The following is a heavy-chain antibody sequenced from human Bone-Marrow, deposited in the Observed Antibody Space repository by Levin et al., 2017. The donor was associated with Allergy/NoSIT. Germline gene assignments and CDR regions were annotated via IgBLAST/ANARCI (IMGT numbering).Heavy chain of an antibody. V-gene: IGHV3-23*01. Sequence: GESLKISCAGSGFTSSSYVMTWVRQGPGKGLEWVSSISGTGGSKYYADSVKGRFTVSRDDSKNMVYLQLNSLRAEDTAVYYCARHGKYGYETSGYRSNWFDPWGPGTLVTVSS. D-gene: IGHD3-22*01. CDR1: GFTSSSYV. CDR3: ARHGKYGYETSGYRSNWFDP. CDR2: ISGTGGSK. J-gene: IGHJ5*02.